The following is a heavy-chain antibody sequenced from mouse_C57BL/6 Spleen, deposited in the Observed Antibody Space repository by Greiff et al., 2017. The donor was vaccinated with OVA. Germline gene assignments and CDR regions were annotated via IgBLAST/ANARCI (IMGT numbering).Heavy chain of an antibody. CDR2: ISYDGSN. V-gene: IGHV3-6*01. CDR1: GYSITSGYY. Sequence: EVQLQQSGPGLVKPSQSLSLTCSVTGYSITSGYYWNWIRQFPGNKLEWMGYISYDGSNNYNPSLKNRISITRDTSKNQFFLKLNSVTTEDTATYYCASGGYSNPDYWGQGTTLTVSS. CDR3: ASGGYSNPDY. D-gene: IGHD2-5*01. J-gene: IGHJ2*01.